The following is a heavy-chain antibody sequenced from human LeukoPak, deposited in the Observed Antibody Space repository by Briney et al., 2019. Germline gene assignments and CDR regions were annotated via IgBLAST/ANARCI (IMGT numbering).Heavy chain of an antibody. CDR2: IYSGGST. Sequence: PGGSLRLSCAASGFTVSSNYMSWVRQAPGKGLEWVSVIYSGGSTYYADSVKGRFTISRDNSKNTLYLQMNSQRVEDTAVYYCSRGGNQYYFDYWGQGTLVTVSS. J-gene: IGHJ4*02. CDR3: SRGGNQYYFDY. CDR1: GFTVSSNY. V-gene: IGHV3-66*01. D-gene: IGHD3-10*01.